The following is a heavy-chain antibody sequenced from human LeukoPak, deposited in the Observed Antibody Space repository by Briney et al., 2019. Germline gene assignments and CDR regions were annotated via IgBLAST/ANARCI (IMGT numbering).Heavy chain of an antibody. CDR3: ASHVVTTWGDYFDY. Sequence: SETLSLTCTVSGGSISRYYWSRIRQPPGKGLEWIGYIYYSGSTNYNPSLKSRVTISVDTSKNHFSLNLSSVTAADTAVYYCASHVVTTWGDYFDYWGRGTLVTVSS. J-gene: IGHJ4*02. CDR1: GGSISRYY. D-gene: IGHD4-23*01. V-gene: IGHV4-59*08. CDR2: IYYSGST.